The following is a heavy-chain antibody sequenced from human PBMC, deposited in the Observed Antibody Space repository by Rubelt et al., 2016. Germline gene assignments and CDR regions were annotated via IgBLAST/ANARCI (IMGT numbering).Heavy chain of an antibody. CDR1: GYTFTSYA. CDR3: ARGDIVVVVAASNPLDY. J-gene: IGHJ4*02. CDR2: INAGNGNT. Sequence: QVQLVQSGAEVKKPGASVKVSCKASGYTFTSYAMHWVRQAPGQRLEWMGWINAGNGNTKYSQKFQGRVTITRETSATTADMELSSLRAEETAVYYCARGDIVVVVAASNPLDYWGQGTLVTVSS. V-gene: IGHV1-3*01. D-gene: IGHD2-15*01.